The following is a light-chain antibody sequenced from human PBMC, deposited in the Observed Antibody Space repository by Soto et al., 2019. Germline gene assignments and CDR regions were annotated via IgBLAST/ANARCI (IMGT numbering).Light chain of an antibody. CDR1: QGISKY. V-gene: IGKV1-27*01. CDR2: AAS. J-gene: IGKJ2*01. CDR3: QKYNSAPHT. Sequence: DIQKTQYPSSLSASVGDRGTITCRASQGISKYLAWYQQKPGKVPKLLIYAASTLQSGVPSRFSGSGSGTDFTLTISSLQPEDVATYYCQKYNSAPHTFGQGTKLEIK.